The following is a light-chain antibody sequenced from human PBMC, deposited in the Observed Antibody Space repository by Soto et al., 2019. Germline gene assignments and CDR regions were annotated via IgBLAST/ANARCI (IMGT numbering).Light chain of an antibody. CDR2: GND. CDR1: SSNIGAVYD. V-gene: IGLV1-40*01. Sequence: QPVLTQPPSVSGAPGQRVTISCTGSSSNIGAVYDVHWYQQFPGTTPKVVIYGNDNRPSGVPARFSASKSGTSASLTITGLQAEDEADYYCQSYDGSLGAVVFGGGTKVTVL. J-gene: IGLJ2*01. CDR3: QSYDGSLGAVV.